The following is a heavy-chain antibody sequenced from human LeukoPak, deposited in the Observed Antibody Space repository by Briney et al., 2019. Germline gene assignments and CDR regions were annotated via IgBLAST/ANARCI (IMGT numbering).Heavy chain of an antibody. V-gene: IGHV3-30*03. CDR2: ISYDGSNK. J-gene: IGHJ6*02. CDR3: ARAGYYGSGADYYGMDV. Sequence: PGGSLRLSCAASGFTFSSYGIHWVRQAPGKGLEWVAVISYDGSNKYYADSVKGRFTISRDNSENTLYLQMNSLRAEDTAVYYCARAGYYGSGADYYGMDVWGQGTTVTVSS. D-gene: IGHD3-10*01. CDR1: GFTFSSYG.